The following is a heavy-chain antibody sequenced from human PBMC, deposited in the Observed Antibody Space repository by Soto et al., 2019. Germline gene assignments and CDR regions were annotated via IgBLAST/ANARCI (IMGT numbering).Heavy chain of an antibody. CDR2: TKEDGSEK. CDR1: GFTFSRYW. D-gene: IGHD3-16*02. V-gene: IGHV3-7*01. CDR3: ARAYYDFLWGSYRFDY. Sequence: VVPGGSLRLSCGASGFTFSRYWMSWVRQAPGKGLEWVANTKEDGSEKKNVDSVKGRFTISRDNAKNSLYLQMNSLRAEDTAVYYCARAYYDFLWGSYRFDYWGQGALVTVSS. J-gene: IGHJ4*02.